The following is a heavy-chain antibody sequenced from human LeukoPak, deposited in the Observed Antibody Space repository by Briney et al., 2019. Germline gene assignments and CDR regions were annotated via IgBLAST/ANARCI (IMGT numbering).Heavy chain of an antibody. CDR2: ITSTGAST. CDR1: GFTFSTYG. D-gene: IGHD2-15*01. CDR3: ANVASGYCSGGGCYVDY. Sequence: GGSLRLSCAASGFTFSTYGMTWVRQAPGKGLEWVSFITSTGASTYYADSVKGRFTISRDNSKNTLSLQMSSLRAEDTAVYYCANVASGYCSGGGCYVDYWGQGTLVTVSS. J-gene: IGHJ4*02. V-gene: IGHV3-23*01.